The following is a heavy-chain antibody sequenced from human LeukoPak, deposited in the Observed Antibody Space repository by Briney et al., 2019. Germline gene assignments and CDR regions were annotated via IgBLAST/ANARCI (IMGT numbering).Heavy chain of an antibody. Sequence: SETLSLTCAVYGGSFSGYYWSWIRQPPGKGLEWIGEINHSGSTNYNPSLKSRVTISVDTSKKQFSLKLNSVTAADTAVYHCAKGSKVVLITRDHYMDVWGKGTTVTISS. CDR2: INHSGST. CDR1: GGSFSGYY. D-gene: IGHD3-22*01. V-gene: IGHV4-34*01. CDR3: AKGSKVVLITRDHYMDV. J-gene: IGHJ6*03.